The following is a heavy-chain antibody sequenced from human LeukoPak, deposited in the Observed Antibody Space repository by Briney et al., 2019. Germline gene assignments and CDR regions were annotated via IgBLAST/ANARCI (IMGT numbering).Heavy chain of an antibody. J-gene: IGHJ4*02. D-gene: IGHD6-19*01. V-gene: IGHV3-23*01. CDR3: AKADGPGIAVAGLFDY. CDR1: GSTFSSYA. CDR2: ISGSGGST. Sequence: PGGSLRLSCAASGSTFSSYAMSWVRQAPGKGLEWVSAISGSGGSTYYADSVKGRFTISRDNSKNTLYLQMNSLRAEDTAVYYCAKADGPGIAVAGLFDYWGQGTLVTVSS.